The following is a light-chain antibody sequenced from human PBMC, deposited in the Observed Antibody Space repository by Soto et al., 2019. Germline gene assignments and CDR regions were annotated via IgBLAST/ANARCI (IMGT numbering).Light chain of an antibody. J-gene: IGKJ5*01. CDR1: QSVSRY. V-gene: IGKV3-11*01. CDR3: QQRSNWPPIT. Sequence: EIVLRQSPATLSLSPGERATLSCRASQSVSRYLAWYQQKPGQAPRLLIYDASNRATGIPARFSGSGSGTDFTLTISRLEPEDFAVYYCQQRSNWPPITFGQGTRLEIK. CDR2: DAS.